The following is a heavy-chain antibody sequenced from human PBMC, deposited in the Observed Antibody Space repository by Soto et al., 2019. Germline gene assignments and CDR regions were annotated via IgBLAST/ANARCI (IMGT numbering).Heavy chain of an antibody. CDR2: INPIVSMS. J-gene: IGHJ4*02. CDR3: AASYGSGCRAFDY. Sequence: QVQLVQSGTEVKKPGSSVKVSCKASGDTFSFYTINWVRQAPGLGLEWVGRINPIVSMSNYAQKFQCRVSRTGDKSSSTAYRGLRSLGSDDTAMYCWAASYGSGCRAFDYWGQGALVIVSS. V-gene: IGHV1-69*02. D-gene: IGHD3-10*01. CDR1: GDTFSFYT.